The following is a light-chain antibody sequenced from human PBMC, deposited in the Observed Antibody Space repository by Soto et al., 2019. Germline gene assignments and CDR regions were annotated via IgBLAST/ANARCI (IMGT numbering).Light chain of an antibody. Sequence: IVFTQSPATLSLSPGERATLSCRASQSVSTSLVWYQQKPGQAPRLLIYDASNRATGIPARFSGSGSGTDYTLTSSSLEPEDFAVYFCQQYTGPPTTFGQGTRLEIK. J-gene: IGKJ5*01. CDR1: QSVSTS. V-gene: IGKV3-11*01. CDR3: QQYTGPPTT. CDR2: DAS.